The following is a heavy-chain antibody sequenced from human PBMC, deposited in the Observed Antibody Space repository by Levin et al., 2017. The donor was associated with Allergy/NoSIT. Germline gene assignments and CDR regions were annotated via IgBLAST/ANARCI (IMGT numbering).Heavy chain of an antibody. J-gene: IGHJ6*02. V-gene: IGHV1-69*01. Sequence: GGSLRLSCKASGGTFSSYAISWVRQAPGQGLEWMGGIIPIFGTANYAQKFQGRVTITADESTSTAYMELSSLRSEDTAVYYCARDYSNHVYYYYGMDVWGQGTTVTVSS. D-gene: IGHD4-11*01. CDR1: GGTFSSYA. CDR3: ARDYSNHVYYYYGMDV. CDR2: IIPIFGTA.